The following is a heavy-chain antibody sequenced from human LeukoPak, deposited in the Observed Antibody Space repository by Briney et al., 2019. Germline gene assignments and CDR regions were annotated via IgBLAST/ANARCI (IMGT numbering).Heavy chain of an antibody. V-gene: IGHV1-8*03. CDR2: MNPNSGNT. D-gene: IGHD2-2*01. Sequence: ASVKVSCKASGYTFTSYDINWVRQATGQGLEWMGWMNPNSGNTGYAQKFQGRVTITRNTSISTAYMDLSSLTSEDTAVYYCARLPRKPAGFDYWGQGTLVTVSS. CDR1: GYTFTSYD. CDR3: ARLPRKPAGFDY. J-gene: IGHJ4*02.